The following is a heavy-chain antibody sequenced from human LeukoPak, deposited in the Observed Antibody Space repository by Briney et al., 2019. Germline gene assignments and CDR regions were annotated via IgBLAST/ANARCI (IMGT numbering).Heavy chain of an antibody. Sequence: GGSLRLSCEGSGFDFHSYGMNWVRQASGKGPEWVSFIRHDGSDKFYAGAVKGRFTISRDNSKNTLYLQMNSLRAEDTAVYYCANYYYGSGIRDWGQGTLVTVSS. V-gene: IGHV3-30*02. J-gene: IGHJ4*02. CDR2: IRHDGSDK. CDR1: GFDFHSYG. CDR3: ANYYYGSGIRD. D-gene: IGHD3-10*01.